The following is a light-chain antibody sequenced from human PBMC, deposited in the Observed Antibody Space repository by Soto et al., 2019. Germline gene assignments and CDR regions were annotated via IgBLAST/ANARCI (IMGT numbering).Light chain of an antibody. V-gene: IGLV1-40*01. Sequence: QPVLTQPPSVSGAPGQRVTIPCTGSTSNIGAGYDVHWYQQVPGTAPKLLIYANNNRPSGVPDRFSGSKSGTSATLAITGLQAEDETDYYCQSYDNSLSGWVFGGGTKLTVL. J-gene: IGLJ3*02. CDR1: TSNIGAGYD. CDR2: ANN. CDR3: QSYDNSLSGWV.